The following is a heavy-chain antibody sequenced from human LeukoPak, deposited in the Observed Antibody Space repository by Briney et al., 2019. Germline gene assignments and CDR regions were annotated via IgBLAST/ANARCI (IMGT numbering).Heavy chain of an antibody. J-gene: IGHJ4*02. Sequence: ASVKVSCKASGYTFTSYGISWVRQAPGQGLEWMGWISAYNGNTNYAQKLQGRVTMTTDTSTSTAYMELGSLRSDDTAVFFCARDVSGGASTGHFYWGQGTLVTVSS. D-gene: IGHD1-26*01. V-gene: IGHV1-18*01. CDR3: ARDVSGGASTGHFY. CDR2: ISAYNGNT. CDR1: GYTFTSYG.